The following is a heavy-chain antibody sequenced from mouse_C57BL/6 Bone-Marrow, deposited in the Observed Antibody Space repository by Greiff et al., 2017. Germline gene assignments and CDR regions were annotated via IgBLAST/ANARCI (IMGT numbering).Heavy chain of an antibody. Sequence: EVKLMESGGGLVKPGGSLKLSCAASGFTFSDYGMHWVRQAPEKGLEWVAYISSGSSTIYYADTVKGRFTISRDNAKNTLFLQMTSLRSEDTAMYYCARPGPTVVAFDYWGQGTTLTVSS. CDR1: GFTFSDYG. D-gene: IGHD1-1*01. V-gene: IGHV5-17*01. CDR2: ISSGSSTI. J-gene: IGHJ2*01. CDR3: ARPGPTVVAFDY.